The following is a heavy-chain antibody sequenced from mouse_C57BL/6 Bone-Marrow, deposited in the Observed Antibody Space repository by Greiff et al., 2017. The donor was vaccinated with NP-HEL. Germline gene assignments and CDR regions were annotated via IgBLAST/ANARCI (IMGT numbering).Heavy chain of an antibody. Sequence: LVESVAELVRPGASVKLSCTASGFNIKNSYMHWVKQRPEQGLEWIGRIDPANGNTKYAPKFQGPATLTADTSYNTAYLQLSRLTSEDTAIYYCARGGMVTKPFAYWGQGTLVTVSA. CDR3: ARGGMVTKPFAY. D-gene: IGHD2-10*02. CDR2: IDPANGNT. V-gene: IGHV14-3*01. CDR1: GFNIKNSY. J-gene: IGHJ3*01.